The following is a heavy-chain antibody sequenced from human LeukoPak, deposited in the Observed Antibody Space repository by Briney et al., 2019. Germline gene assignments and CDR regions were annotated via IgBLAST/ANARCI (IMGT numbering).Heavy chain of an antibody. Sequence: ASVKVSCKASGYTFTGYYMHWVRQAPGQGLEWMGWITPNSGGTNYAQKFQGRVTMTRDTSISTAYMELSRLRSDDTAVYYCARFRAYCSSTSCSYYYGMDVWGQGTTVTVSS. CDR1: GYTFTGYY. CDR2: ITPNSGGT. D-gene: IGHD2-2*01. CDR3: ARFRAYCSSTSCSYYYGMDV. J-gene: IGHJ6*02. V-gene: IGHV1-2*02.